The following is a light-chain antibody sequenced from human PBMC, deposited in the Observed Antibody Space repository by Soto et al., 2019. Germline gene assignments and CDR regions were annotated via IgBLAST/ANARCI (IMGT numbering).Light chain of an antibody. CDR3: QQYGASPRT. V-gene: IGKV3-20*01. CDR2: GAS. J-gene: IGKJ4*01. CDR1: QSVSSGY. Sequence: EIVLTQSPGTLSLSPGERATLSCRASQSVSSGYLAWYQQKPGQAPRLLIYGASSRATGIPDRCSGSGSGTDFTLTIIRVEAEDFSEYYCQQYGASPRTFGGGLKAEIK.